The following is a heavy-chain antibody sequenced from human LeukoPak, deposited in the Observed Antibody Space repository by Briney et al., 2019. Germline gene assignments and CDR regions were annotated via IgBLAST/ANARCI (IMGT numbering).Heavy chain of an antibody. CDR2: ISHCGDT. CDR3: STRDQSRTDVVPPDY. D-gene: IGHD5/OR15-5a*01. Sequence: SSETLSLTCAVSGVSICSCNWWTWVRQPPGKGLEWIGEISHCGDTKYSPSLRTRVTISIDRSKNHLSLNLNPVTAADTAIYYCSTRDQSRTDVVPPDYWGQGTLVTVSS. V-gene: IGHV4-4*02. CDR1: GVSICSCNW. J-gene: IGHJ4*02.